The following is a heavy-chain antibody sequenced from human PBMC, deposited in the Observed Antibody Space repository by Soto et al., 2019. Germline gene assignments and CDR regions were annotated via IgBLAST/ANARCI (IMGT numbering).Heavy chain of an antibody. CDR3: ARGYYDILTGSVFDY. Sequence: PGEPLKISCKGSGYSFTSYWISWVRQMPGKGLEWMGRIDPSDSYTNYSPSFQGHVTISADKSISTAYLQWSSLKASDTAMYYCARGYYDILTGSVFDYWGQGTLVTVSS. J-gene: IGHJ4*02. V-gene: IGHV5-10-1*01. D-gene: IGHD3-9*01. CDR2: IDPSDSYT. CDR1: GYSFTSYW.